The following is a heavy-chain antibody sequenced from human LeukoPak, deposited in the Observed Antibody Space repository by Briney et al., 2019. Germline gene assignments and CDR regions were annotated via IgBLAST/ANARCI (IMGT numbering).Heavy chain of an antibody. J-gene: IGHJ4*02. CDR2: ISGSGGST. D-gene: IGHD3/OR15-3a*01. Sequence: GGSLRLSCAASGFTFSSYAMSWVRQAPGKGLEWVSGISGSGGSTHYADSVKDRFTISRDNSKNTLYLQMNSLRAEDTAVYYCARDPSRGLYYFDHWGQGTLVTVSS. V-gene: IGHV3-23*01. CDR3: ARDPSRGLYYFDH. CDR1: GFTFSSYA.